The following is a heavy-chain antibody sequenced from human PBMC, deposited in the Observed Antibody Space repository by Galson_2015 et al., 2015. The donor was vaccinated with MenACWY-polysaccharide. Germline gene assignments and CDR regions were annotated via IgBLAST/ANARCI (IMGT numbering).Heavy chain of an antibody. J-gene: IGHJ4*02. CDR3: ANPCLSTGRSSGVDY. V-gene: IGHV3-23*01. D-gene: IGHD6-25*01. CDR2: ISGSGAST. Sequence: SLRLSCAASGFTFHSYTMTWVRQAPGKGLEWVSAISGSGASTYYADSVKGRFTISRDNSKNMLYLQMNSLRAEDTAVYYCANPCLSTGRSSGVDYWGQGTLVTVSS. CDR1: GFTFHSYT.